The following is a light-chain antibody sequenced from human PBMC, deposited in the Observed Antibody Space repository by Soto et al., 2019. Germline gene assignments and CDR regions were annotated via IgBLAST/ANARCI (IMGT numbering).Light chain of an antibody. CDR1: QSFSSN. V-gene: IGKV3-15*01. CDR3: QQDTNWPLT. J-gene: IGKJ2*01. CDR2: GAS. Sequence: EIVMTQSPATLSVSPGERATLSCRASQSFSSNLAWYQQKPGQAPRLLIYGASTRATGIPARFSGSGSGTEFTLTISSLQSEDFAVYYCQQDTNWPLTFGQGTKLEIK.